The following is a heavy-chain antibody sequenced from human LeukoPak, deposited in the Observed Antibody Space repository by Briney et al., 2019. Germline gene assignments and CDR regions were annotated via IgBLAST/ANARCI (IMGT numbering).Heavy chain of an antibody. V-gene: IGHV1-18*01. J-gene: IGHJ3*02. D-gene: IGHD1-26*01. Sequence: ASVKVSCKASGYSFTSYGISWVRQAPGQGLEWMVWISAYNGNTNHAQKLQGRVTMTTDTSTSTAYMELRSLRSDDTAVYYCARGLVGAFLFDAFDIWGQGTMVTVSS. CDR3: ARGLVGAFLFDAFDI. CDR2: ISAYNGNT. CDR1: GYSFTSYG.